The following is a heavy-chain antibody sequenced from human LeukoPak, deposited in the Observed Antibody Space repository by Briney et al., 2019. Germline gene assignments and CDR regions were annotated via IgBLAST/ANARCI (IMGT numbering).Heavy chain of an antibody. CDR2: ISSSSSYI. CDR3: ARSLTTVTTWFDP. V-gene: IGHV3-21*01. Sequence: GGSLRLSCAASGFTFSSYSMSWVRQAPGKGLEWVSSISSSSSYIYYADSVKGRFTISRDNAKNSLYLQMNSLRAEDTAVYYCARSLTTVTTWFDPWGQGTLVTVSS. D-gene: IGHD4-17*01. J-gene: IGHJ5*02. CDR1: GFTFSSYS.